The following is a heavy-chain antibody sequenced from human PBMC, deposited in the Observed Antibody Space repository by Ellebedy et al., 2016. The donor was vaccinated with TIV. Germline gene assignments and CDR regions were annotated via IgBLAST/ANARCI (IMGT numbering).Heavy chain of an antibody. CDR3: SRGVRGVVPAGILDN. CDR2: ISGTGLSM. V-gene: IGHV3-23*01. J-gene: IGHJ4*02. D-gene: IGHD2-2*01. CDR1: GFTFSSHA. Sequence: GESLKISXAASGFTFSSHAMTWVRQAPGKGLEWVSTISGTGLSMYYAGSVKGRFTISRDNSKNTLSLQMNSLRAEDTALYYCSRGVRGVVPAGILDNWGQGALVTVSS.